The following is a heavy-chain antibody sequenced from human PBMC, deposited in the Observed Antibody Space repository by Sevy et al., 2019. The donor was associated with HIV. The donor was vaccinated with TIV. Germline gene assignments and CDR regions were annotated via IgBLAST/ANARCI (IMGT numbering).Heavy chain of an antibody. V-gene: IGHV3-30*18. CDR3: AKGPAYCGGDCYSEFFDY. J-gene: IGHJ4*02. CDR2: ISYDGSNK. Sequence: GGSLRLSCAASGFTFSSYGMHWVRQAPGKGLEWVAVISYDGSNKYYEDSVKGRFTISRDNSKNTLSLQMNSLRAEEKAADYCAKGPAYCGGDCYSEFFDYWGQGTLVTVSS. D-gene: IGHD2-21*02. CDR1: GFTFSSYG.